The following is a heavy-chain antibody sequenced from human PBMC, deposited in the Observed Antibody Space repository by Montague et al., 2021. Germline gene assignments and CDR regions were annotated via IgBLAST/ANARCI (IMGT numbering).Heavy chain of an antibody. D-gene: IGHD3-10*01. CDR3: ASDRGPFDY. Sequence: SETLSLTCGVYGGSLSEYYWTWIRQSPEKGLEWIGEVRHIGSTNYNPSLKGRVTMSVDKSKNQFSLKLRSVTAADTAVYYYASDRGPFDYWGQGTVVTVSS. CDR1: GGSLSEYY. V-gene: IGHV4-34*01. J-gene: IGHJ4*02. CDR2: VRHIGST.